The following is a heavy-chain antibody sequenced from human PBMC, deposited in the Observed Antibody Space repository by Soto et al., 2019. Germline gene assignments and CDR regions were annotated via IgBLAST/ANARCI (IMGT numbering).Heavy chain of an antibody. CDR1: GFTFNDYG. Sequence: QVQLVESGGGVVQPGRSLRLSCAASGFTFNDYGMHWIRQAPGKGLEWVAVLSYDGTNEFYGDSVKGRFTISRDNSENTVYLQMNSLRAEDTAVYYCAKWFGEPYYYYFFMDVWGKGTTVTVSS. CDR2: LSYDGTNE. V-gene: IGHV3-33*06. D-gene: IGHD3-10*01. CDR3: AKWFGEPYYYYFFMDV. J-gene: IGHJ6*03.